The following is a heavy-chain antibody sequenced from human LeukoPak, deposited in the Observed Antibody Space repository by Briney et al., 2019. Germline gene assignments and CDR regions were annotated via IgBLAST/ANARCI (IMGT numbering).Heavy chain of an antibody. CDR3: ERDLITMVREFDY. Sequence: GGSLRLSCAASGFTFSSYEMNWVRQAGGKGLEWVSYICSSDSTIYYADSVRGRFTISRDKDKNSLYLQMNSMRAEDKAVYYCERDLITMVREFDYWGQGTLVTVSS. V-gene: IGHV3-48*03. CDR1: GFTFSSYE. J-gene: IGHJ4*02. CDR2: ICSSDSTI. D-gene: IGHD3-10*01.